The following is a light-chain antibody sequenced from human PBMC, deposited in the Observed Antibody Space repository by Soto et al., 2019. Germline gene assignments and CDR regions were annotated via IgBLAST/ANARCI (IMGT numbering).Light chain of an antibody. CDR1: QDITNY. V-gene: IGKV1-33*01. J-gene: IGKJ4*01. CDR2: DAS. CDR3: QQYDNLPLT. Sequence: DIQMTQSPSSLSASVGDRVTITCQASQDITNYLHWFQQKPGKAPKLLIYDASNLETGVPSRFSGSGSGTDFTFTISSPQPEDIATYYCQQYDNLPLTFGGGTKVDIK.